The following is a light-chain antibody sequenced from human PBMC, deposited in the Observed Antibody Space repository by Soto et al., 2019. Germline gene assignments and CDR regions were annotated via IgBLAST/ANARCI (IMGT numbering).Light chain of an antibody. CDR2: KAS. Sequence: IQLTQSPSSLSASVGDKVTITCRASQNIDSLLAWYQQKPGKAPMFLIYKASSLESGVPSRFSGSESGTEFTLTISSLQPDDFATYYCQQYRTYPLTFGQGTKVDIK. J-gene: IGKJ2*01. CDR1: QNIDSL. V-gene: IGKV1-5*03. CDR3: QQYRTYPLT.